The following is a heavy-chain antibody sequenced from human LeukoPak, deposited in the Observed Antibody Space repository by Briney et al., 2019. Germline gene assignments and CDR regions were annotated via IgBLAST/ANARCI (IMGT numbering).Heavy chain of an antibody. V-gene: IGHV3-30*03. CDR3: ARVPEWELLGGPFDY. CDR2: ISYDGSNK. CDR1: GFTFSSYG. Sequence: GGSLRLSCAASGFTFSSYGMHWVPQAPGKGLEWVAVISYDGSNKYYADSVKGRFTISRDNSKNTLYLQMNSLRAEDTAVYYCARVPEWELLGGPFDYWGQGTLVTVSS. D-gene: IGHD1-26*01. J-gene: IGHJ4*02.